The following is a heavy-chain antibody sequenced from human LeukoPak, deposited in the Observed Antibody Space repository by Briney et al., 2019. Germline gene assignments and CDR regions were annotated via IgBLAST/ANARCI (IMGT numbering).Heavy chain of an antibody. J-gene: IGHJ4*02. D-gene: IGHD6-19*01. CDR2: ISGSGGST. CDR3: AKEKAYRQWLSHFDY. Sequence: PGGSLRLSCAASGFTFSSYWMSWVRQAPGKGLEWVSAISGSGGSTYYADSVKGRFTISRDNSKNTLYLQMNSLRAEDTAVYYCAKEKAYRQWLSHFDYWGQGTLVTVSS. V-gene: IGHV3-23*01. CDR1: GFTFSSYW.